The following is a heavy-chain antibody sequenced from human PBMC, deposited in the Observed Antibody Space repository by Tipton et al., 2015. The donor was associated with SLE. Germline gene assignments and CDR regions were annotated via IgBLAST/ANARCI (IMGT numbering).Heavy chain of an antibody. D-gene: IGHD3-16*01. CDR3: AREWGDAFDI. CDR1: GGSISSGSYY. CDR2: IYTSGST. J-gene: IGHJ3*02. V-gene: IGHV4-61*02. Sequence: TLSLTCTVSGGSISSGSYYWSWIRQPAGKGLEWIGRIYTSGSTNYNPSLKSRVTISVDTSKNQFSLKLSSVTAADTAVYYCAREWGDAFDIWGQGTTVTVSS.